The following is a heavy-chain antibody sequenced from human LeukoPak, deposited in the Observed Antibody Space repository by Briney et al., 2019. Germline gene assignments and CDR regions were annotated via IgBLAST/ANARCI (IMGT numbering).Heavy chain of an antibody. CDR3: AREVAARGNWFDP. Sequence: ASVKVSCKGSGYTFTSYGISWVRQAPGQGLEWMGWISAYNGNTNYAQKLQGRVTMSTDTSTSTAYMELRSLRSDDTAVYYCAREVAARGNWFDPWGQGTLVTVSS. CDR2: ISAYNGNT. V-gene: IGHV1-18*01. D-gene: IGHD6-6*01. J-gene: IGHJ5*02. CDR1: GYTFTSYG.